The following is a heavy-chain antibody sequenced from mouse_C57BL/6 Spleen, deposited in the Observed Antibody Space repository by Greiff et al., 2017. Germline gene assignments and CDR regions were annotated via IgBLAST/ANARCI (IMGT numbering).Heavy chain of an antibody. CDR1: GYTFTDYE. CDR2: IDPETGGT. J-gene: IGHJ2*01. CDR3: TRDFPYYFDY. V-gene: IGHV1-15*01. Sequence: VQLQKSGAELGRPGASVTLSCKASGYTFTDYEMHWVKQTPVHGLEWIGAIDPETGGTAYNQKFKGKAILTADKSSSTAYMELRSLTSEDSAVYYCTRDFPYYFDYWGQGTTLTVSS.